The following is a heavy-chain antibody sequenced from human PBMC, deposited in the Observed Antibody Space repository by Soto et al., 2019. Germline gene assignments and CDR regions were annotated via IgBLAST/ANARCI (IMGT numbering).Heavy chain of an antibody. CDR2: IIPIFGTA. V-gene: IGHV1-69*06. CDR3: ARDPSYFGVVTRASSGMDV. Sequence: GASVKVSCKASGGTFSSYAISWVRQAPGQGLEWMGGIIPIFGTANYAQKFQGRVTITADKSTSTAYMELSSLRSEDTAVYYCARDPSYFGVVTRASSGMDVWGQGTTVTVSS. CDR1: GGTFSSYA. J-gene: IGHJ6*02. D-gene: IGHD3-3*01.